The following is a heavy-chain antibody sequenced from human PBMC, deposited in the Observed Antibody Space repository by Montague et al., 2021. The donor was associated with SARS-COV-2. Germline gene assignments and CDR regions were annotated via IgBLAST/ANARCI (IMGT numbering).Heavy chain of an antibody. CDR2: IYHSGNT. CDR3: ARGAPGY. CDR1: GGSINSGGYA. J-gene: IGHJ4*02. D-gene: IGHD1-1*01. Sequence: TLSLTCAVSGGSINSGGYAWSWIRQPPGKGLEWIGYIYHSGNTYYNPSLKSRVTISVDRSKNQFSLKLNSVTAADTAVYYCARGAPGYWGQGTLVTVSS. V-gene: IGHV4-30-2*01.